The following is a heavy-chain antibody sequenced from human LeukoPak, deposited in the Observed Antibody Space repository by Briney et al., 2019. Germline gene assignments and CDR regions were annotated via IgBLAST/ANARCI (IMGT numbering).Heavy chain of an antibody. CDR1: GGTFSRYA. CDR2: IIPIFGTA. CDR3: ASSNFRGIAVAGTPKGAFDI. D-gene: IGHD6-19*01. Sequence: SVKVSCKASGGTFSRYAISWVRQAPGQGLEWMGGIIPIFGTANYAQKFQGRVTITTDESTSTAYMELSSLRSEDTAVYYCASSNFRGIAVAGTPKGAFDIWGQGTIVTVSS. V-gene: IGHV1-69*05. J-gene: IGHJ3*02.